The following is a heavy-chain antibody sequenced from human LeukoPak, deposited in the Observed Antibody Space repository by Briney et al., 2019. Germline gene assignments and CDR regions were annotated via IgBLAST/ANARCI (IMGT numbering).Heavy chain of an antibody. D-gene: IGHD3-9*01. V-gene: IGHV1-24*01. CDR1: GYTLTELS. CDR3: ATVRRWLLILDY. Sequence: VASVKVSCKVSGYTLTELSMHWVRQAPGKGLELMGGFDPEDGETIYAQKFQGRVTMTEDTSTDTAYMELSSLRSEDTAVYYCATVRRWLLILDYWGQGTLVTVSS. J-gene: IGHJ4*02. CDR2: FDPEDGET.